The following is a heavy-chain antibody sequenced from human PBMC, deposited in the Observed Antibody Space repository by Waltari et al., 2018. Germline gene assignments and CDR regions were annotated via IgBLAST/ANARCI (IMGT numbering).Heavy chain of an antibody. Sequence: QVQLVQSGSELKKPGASVKISCKASGYIFTSYAINWVRQAPGQGLELMGGRMTSTGNPTYGKGVTGRVVFSLETSVSTAYLEINNLKAEDTAVYYCTREVVPAATIVVNWFDPWGQGTLVTVSS. CDR3: TREVVPAATIVVNWFDP. CDR1: GYIFTSYA. D-gene: IGHD2-2*01. CDR2: RMTSTGNP. J-gene: IGHJ5*02. V-gene: IGHV7-4-1*02.